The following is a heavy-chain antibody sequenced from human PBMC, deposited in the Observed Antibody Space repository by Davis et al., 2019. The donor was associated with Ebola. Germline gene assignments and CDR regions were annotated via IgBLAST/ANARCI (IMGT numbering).Heavy chain of an antibody. CDR3: ARDFGGGTFGRYFDY. Sequence: PGGSLRLSCAASGFTFSSYSMHWVRQAPGKGLEWVALISHDGGSKYHADSVKGRFTISRDNSKNTVYLQMNSLRADDTAVYYCARDFGGGTFGRYFDYWGQGTLVTVSS. D-gene: IGHD3-10*01. CDR2: ISHDGGSK. CDR1: GFTFSSYS. J-gene: IGHJ4*02. V-gene: IGHV3-30-3*01.